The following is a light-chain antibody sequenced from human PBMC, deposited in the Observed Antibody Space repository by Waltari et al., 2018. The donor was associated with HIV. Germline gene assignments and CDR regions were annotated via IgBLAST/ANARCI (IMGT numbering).Light chain of an antibody. CDR3: QQYNNWPQT. V-gene: IGKV3-20*01. CDR2: GTS. CDR1: QSVSTNY. Sequence: EIVLTQSPGTLSLSPGERATLSCRASQSVSTNYLAWYQQNPGQAPRLLIYGTSSRATGIPDRFSGSGSGTEFTLTISSLQSEDFAVYYCQQYNNWPQTFGQGTKVEIK. J-gene: IGKJ1*01.